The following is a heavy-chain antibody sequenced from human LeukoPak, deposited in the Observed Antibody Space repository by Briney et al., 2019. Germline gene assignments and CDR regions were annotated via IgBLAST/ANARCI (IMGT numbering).Heavy chain of an antibody. Sequence: SETLSLTCTVSGGSNSSYYWSWIRQPPGKGLEWIGYTYYSGSTNYNPSLKSRVTISVDTSKNQFSLKLSSVTAADTAVYYCAREGGYNLPFDYWGQGTLVTVSS. D-gene: IGHD5-24*01. CDR2: TYYSGST. V-gene: IGHV4-59*01. J-gene: IGHJ4*02. CDR1: GGSNSSYY. CDR3: AREGGYNLPFDY.